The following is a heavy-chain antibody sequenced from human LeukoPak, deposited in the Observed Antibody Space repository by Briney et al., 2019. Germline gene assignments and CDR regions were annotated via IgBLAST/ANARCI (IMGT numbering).Heavy chain of an antibody. CDR1: RYTCTSYG. Sequence: ASVKVSCKASRYTCTSYGVSWVRQAPGQGVEWMGWISAYNGNTNYAQKLQGRVTMTTDTSTSTAYMELRSLRSDDTAVYYCARNGGVSDAFDIWGQGTMVTVSS. V-gene: IGHV1-18*04. CDR3: ARNGGVSDAFDI. D-gene: IGHD2-8*01. J-gene: IGHJ3*02. CDR2: ISAYNGNT.